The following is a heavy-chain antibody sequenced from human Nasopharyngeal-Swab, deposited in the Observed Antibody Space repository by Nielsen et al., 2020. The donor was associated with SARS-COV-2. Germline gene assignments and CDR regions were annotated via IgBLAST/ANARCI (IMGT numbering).Heavy chain of an antibody. CDR3: ARNLYTTTWKTLFDF. CDR1: GASIISFNW. Sequence: SETLSLTCDVSGASIISFNWWSWVRQSPGKGLELIGEIYHGGSTNYNPSLRSRVTISMDKSKNQFSLTLSSVTAADTAVYYCARNLYTTTWKTLFDFWSQGTLVTVSS. CDR2: IYHGGST. V-gene: IGHV4/OR15-8*01. J-gene: IGHJ4*02. D-gene: IGHD1-26*01.